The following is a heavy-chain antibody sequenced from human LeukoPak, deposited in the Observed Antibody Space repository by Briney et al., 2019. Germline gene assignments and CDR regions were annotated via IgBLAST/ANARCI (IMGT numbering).Heavy chain of an antibody. CDR3: ARGMLYYDILTGYRDYYMDV. J-gene: IGHJ6*03. CDR2: IYTSGST. D-gene: IGHD3-9*01. V-gene: IGHV4-61*02. Sequence: PSETLSLTCTVSGVSISRGSYYWSWIRPPTGKGLEWIGRIYTSGSTNYNPSRKSRVTISVDTSKNQFSLKLSSVTAADTAVYYCARGMLYYDILTGYRDYYMDVWGKGTTVTISS. CDR1: GVSISRGSYY.